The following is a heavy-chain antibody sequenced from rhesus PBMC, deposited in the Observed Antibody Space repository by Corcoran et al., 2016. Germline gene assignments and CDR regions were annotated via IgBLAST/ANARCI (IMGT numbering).Heavy chain of an antibody. D-gene: IGHD6S26*01. CDR2: ITYSGST. CDR3: ARVLIAAAGRTIFDY. V-gene: IGHV4-122*02. J-gene: IGHJ4*01. Sequence: QVQLQESGPGLVKPSETLSLTCAVSGGSISSGYYYWSWIRQPPGKGLEWIGYITYSGSTSYNPSLKSRVTISRYTSKNQFSLKLSSVTAADTAVYYCARVLIAAAGRTIFDYWGQGVLVTVSS. CDR1: GGSISSGYYY.